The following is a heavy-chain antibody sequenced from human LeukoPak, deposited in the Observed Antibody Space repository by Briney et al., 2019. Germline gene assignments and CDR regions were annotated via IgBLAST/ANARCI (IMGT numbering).Heavy chain of an antibody. V-gene: IGHV3-23*01. CDR2: VSTSGDTT. CDR3: AKDRGY. CDR1: GFTFSSFP. J-gene: IGHJ4*02. Sequence: GGSLRLSCAASGFTFSSFPMTWVRQAPGKGLEWVSAVSTSGDTTYYADSVKGRFTISRDNSKNTLYLQMNSLRDEDTAVYYCAKDRGYWGQGTQVTVSS.